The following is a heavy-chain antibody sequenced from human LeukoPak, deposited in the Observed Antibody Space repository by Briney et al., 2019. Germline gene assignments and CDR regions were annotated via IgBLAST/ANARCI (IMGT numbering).Heavy chain of an antibody. CDR2: IYPGDSDT. Sequence: GESLKIPCEGSGYEFTSYWIGWVRQMPGKGLEWMGIIYPGDSDTRYSPSFQGQVTISADKSISTAYLQWSSLKASDTAMYYCARQDCSSTSCWGNWFDPWGQGTLVTVSS. V-gene: IGHV5-51*01. J-gene: IGHJ5*02. CDR1: GYEFTSYW. CDR3: ARQDCSSTSCWGNWFDP. D-gene: IGHD2-2*01.